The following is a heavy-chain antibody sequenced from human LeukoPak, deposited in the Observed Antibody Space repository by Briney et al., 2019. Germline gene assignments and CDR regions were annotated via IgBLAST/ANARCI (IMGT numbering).Heavy chain of an antibody. J-gene: IGHJ4*02. CDR2: MNPNRGDT. Sequence: ASVKVSCKACGYTFTSYDIHWVRQATGQGLEWMGRMNPNRGDTDYAQKFQGRVTMTRDTSISTAYMELSSLRSEDTALYYCARVGGSPLFFSSARDYWGQGTLVTVSS. CDR3: ARVGGSPLFFSSARDY. CDR1: GYTFTSYD. V-gene: IGHV1-8*01. D-gene: IGHD6-13*01.